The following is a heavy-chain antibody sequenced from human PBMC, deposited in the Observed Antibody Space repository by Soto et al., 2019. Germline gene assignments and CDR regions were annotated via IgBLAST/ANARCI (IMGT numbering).Heavy chain of an antibody. V-gene: IGHV1-8*01. CDR3: ARGLGFYYDSGASAY. CDR2: MNPNSGNT. Sequence: EASVKVSCKASGYTFTTYDITWVRQATGQGLEWMGWMNPNSGNTRYAQKFQGRVTMTRSTSITTAYLELSSLRSEDTAVYYCARGLGFYYDSGASAYWGQGTLVTVSS. D-gene: IGHD3-22*01. J-gene: IGHJ4*02. CDR1: GYTFTTYD.